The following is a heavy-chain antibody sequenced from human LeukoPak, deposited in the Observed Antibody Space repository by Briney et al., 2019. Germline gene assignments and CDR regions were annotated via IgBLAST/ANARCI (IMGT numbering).Heavy chain of an antibody. CDR1: GGSIGSHY. CDR3: ARVHDTSGYYFYFDY. J-gene: IGHJ4*02. V-gene: IGHV4-59*11. D-gene: IGHD3-22*01. Sequence: SETLSLTCTVSGGSIGSHYWSWIRQPPGKGLEWIGYIHYSGSTNYNPSLKSRVTISVDTSKNQFSLKLRTVTAADTAVYYCARVHDTSGYYFYFDYWGQGTLVTVSS. CDR2: IHYSGST.